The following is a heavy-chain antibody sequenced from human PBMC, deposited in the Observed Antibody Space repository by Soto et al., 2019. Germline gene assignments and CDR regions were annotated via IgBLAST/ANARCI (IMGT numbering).Heavy chain of an antibody. V-gene: IGHV3-33*06. CDR1: VFTFSHYG. D-gene: IGHD3-22*01. J-gene: IGHJ4*02. CDR3: AKDDDTSSHFSLLDF. Sequence: QVQLVESGGGVVQPGTSLRLSCAASVFTFSHYGIHWVRQAPGKGLEWVALTWSGGRGENYADSVRGRFTVSRDNSKTTVYLQMNSLRVEDTAVYYCAKDDDTSSHFSLLDFRGQGTLVTVSS. CDR2: TWSGGRGE.